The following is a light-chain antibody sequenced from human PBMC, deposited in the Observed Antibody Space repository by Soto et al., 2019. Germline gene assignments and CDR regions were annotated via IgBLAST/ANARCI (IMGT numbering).Light chain of an antibody. CDR3: QSYDSDLTDSYV. V-gene: IGLV1-40*01. Sequence: QSVLTQPPSVSGAPGRTVTISCTGSDSNIGGGFNVHWYQHLPGSAPKLLIYSDNRRPSGVPDRFSGSQSGTSASLAISGLQPEDEGDYYCQSYDSDLTDSYVFGTGTKVTVL. CDR2: SDN. CDR1: DSNIGGGFN. J-gene: IGLJ1*01.